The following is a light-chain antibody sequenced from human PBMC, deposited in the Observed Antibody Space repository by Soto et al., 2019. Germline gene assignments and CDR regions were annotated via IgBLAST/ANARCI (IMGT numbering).Light chain of an antibody. Sequence: EIVLTQSPGTLSLSPGERATLSCRASQSVSSSYLAWYQQKPGQAPRLLIYGASSSATGIPDRFSGSGSGTDFSLTISRREPEDFAAYYCQQFGSSPRGTFGQGTKVEIK. CDR1: QSVSSSY. J-gene: IGKJ1*01. V-gene: IGKV3-20*01. CDR3: QQFGSSPRGT. CDR2: GAS.